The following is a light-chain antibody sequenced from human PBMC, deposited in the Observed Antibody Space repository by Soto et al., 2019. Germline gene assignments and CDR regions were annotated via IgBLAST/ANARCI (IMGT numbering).Light chain of an antibody. J-gene: IGKJ1*01. V-gene: IGKV3-20*01. CDR1: QSVSSSF. CDR2: GAS. CDR3: QQYDSSPWT. Sequence: DIVLTQSPGTLSLSPGERATLSCRASQSVSSSFFAWYQQKPGQAPRLLIYGASSGATGMPGRFSGSGSGKDFTITISRLAPEDFAVYYCQQYDSSPWTFGQGTKVEIK.